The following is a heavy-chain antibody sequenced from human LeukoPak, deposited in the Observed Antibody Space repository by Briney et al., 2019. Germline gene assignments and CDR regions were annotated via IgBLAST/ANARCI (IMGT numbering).Heavy chain of an antibody. D-gene: IGHD3-10*01. J-gene: IGHJ4*02. CDR1: GFSFNSYA. CDR3: AREGASSLVRGVIGY. V-gene: IGHV3-23*01. Sequence: PGGSLRLSCAASGFSFNSYAMSWVRQAPGRGLEWVSGISATGGSTYHADSVKGRFTFSRDNSKNTLYLQMNSLRVEDTAVYYCAREGASSLVRGVIGYWGPGTLVTVSS. CDR2: ISATGGST.